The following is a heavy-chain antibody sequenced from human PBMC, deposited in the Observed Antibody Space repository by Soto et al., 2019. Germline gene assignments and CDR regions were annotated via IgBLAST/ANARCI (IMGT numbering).Heavy chain of an antibody. CDR3: ARASGLSIYNWFDP. CDR1: NGSTDGLY. Sequence: PSETLSLTCSVSNGSTDGLYWNWIRQSPEKGLEWIGQIYFSGSTIYSPTFKSRVTLSVDSSKNQVALRLTSVTAADSAVYFCARASGLSIYNWFDPWGQGILVT. J-gene: IGHJ5*02. D-gene: IGHD6-6*01. V-gene: IGHV4-59*11. CDR2: IYFSGST.